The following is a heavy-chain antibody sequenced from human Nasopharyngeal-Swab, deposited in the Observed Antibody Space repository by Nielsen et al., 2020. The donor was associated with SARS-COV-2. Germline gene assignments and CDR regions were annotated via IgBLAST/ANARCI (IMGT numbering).Heavy chain of an antibody. J-gene: IGHJ4*02. CDR2: ISSTGTTI. Sequence: VRRCPGKGLEWISYISSTGTTIYYADSVKGRFTISRDNAKNSLFLQMNSLRAEDTALYYCAREMGYSYGWDYWGQGTQVTVSS. CDR3: AREMGYSYGWDY. V-gene: IGHV3-48*03. D-gene: IGHD5-18*01.